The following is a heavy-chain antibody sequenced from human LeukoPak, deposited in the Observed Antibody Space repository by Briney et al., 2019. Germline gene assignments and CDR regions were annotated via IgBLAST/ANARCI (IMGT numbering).Heavy chain of an antibody. V-gene: IGHV4-34*01. D-gene: IGHD3-22*01. J-gene: IGHJ4*02. Sequence: SETLSLTCAVYGGSFSVYYWSWIRQPPGKGLEWIGEINHSGSTNYNPSLKSRVTISVDTSKNQFSLKLSSVTAADTAVYYCARKQTNYYDSSGYFDYWGQGTLVTVSS. CDR1: GGSFSVYY. CDR2: INHSGST. CDR3: ARKQTNYYDSSGYFDY.